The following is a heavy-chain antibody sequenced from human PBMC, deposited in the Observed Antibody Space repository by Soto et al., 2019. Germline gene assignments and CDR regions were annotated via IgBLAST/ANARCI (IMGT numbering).Heavy chain of an antibody. CDR3: AREGRIAAVRGEDYYYYYMDV. J-gene: IGHJ6*03. V-gene: IGHV3-48*01. Sequence: GGSLRLSCAASGFTFSSYSMNWVRQAPGKGLEWVSYISSSSSTIYYADSVKGRFTISRDNAKNSLYLQMNSLRAEDTAVYYCAREGRIAAVRGEDYYYYYMDVWGKGTTVTVSS. CDR2: ISSSSSTI. CDR1: GFTFSSYS. D-gene: IGHD6-13*01.